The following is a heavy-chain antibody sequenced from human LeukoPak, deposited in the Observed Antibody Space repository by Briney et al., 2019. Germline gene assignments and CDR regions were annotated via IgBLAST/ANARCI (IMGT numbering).Heavy chain of an antibody. CDR2: ISYDGSNK. D-gene: IGHD3-10*01. CDR3: ARDRPYYYGSVTYYFDY. J-gene: IGHJ4*02. V-gene: IGHV3-30*04. Sequence: GRSLRPSCAASGFTFSSYAMHWVRQAPGKGLEWVAVISYDGSNKYYADSVKGRFTISRDNSKNTLYLQMNSLRAEDTAVYYCARDRPYYYGSVTYYFDYWGQGTLVTVSS. CDR1: GFTFSSYA.